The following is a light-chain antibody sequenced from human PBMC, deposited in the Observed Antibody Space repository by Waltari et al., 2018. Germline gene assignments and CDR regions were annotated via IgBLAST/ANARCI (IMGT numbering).Light chain of an antibody. Sequence: QSALTQPASVSASPGQSIPVSCSGSISAIGLFKVSSRFQQYPGKPPRLIIYEVNKRPPGISDRFSATKSGNVASLTISGLQADDEADYYCCSFTSSSTYVFGSGTTVTVL. J-gene: IGLJ1*01. CDR1: ISAIGLFKV. V-gene: IGLV2-23*02. CDR3: CSFTSSSTYV. CDR2: EVN.